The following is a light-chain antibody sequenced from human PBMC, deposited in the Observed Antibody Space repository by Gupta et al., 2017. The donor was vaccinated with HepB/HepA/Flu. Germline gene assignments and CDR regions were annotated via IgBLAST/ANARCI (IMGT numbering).Light chain of an antibody. CDR2: WAS. CDR3: QQYLRTPPT. J-gene: IGKJ1*01. V-gene: IGKV4-1*01. CDR1: QSVLFSSNNKNY. Sequence: DIVLTQSPDSLAVSLGERATINCKSSQSVLFSSNNKNYLAWYQQKPGQAPKLLIYWASTRDSGVPDRFSGSGSGTDFKLKISSLEAEDVAVYYCQQYLRTPPTLGQGTKVEIK.